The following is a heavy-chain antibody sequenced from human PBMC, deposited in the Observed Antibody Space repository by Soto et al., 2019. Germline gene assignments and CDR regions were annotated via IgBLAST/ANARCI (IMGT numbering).Heavy chain of an antibody. J-gene: IGHJ5*02. CDR1: GYTFTSYG. V-gene: IGHV1-18*01. Sequence: GASVKVSCKASGYTFTSYGISWVRQAPGQGLEWMGWISAYNGNTNYAQKLQGRVTMTTDTSTSTAYMELRSLRSDDTAVYYCASAGSSIADRTWFEPWGQGTLVTVSS. CDR3: ASAGSSIADRTWFEP. CDR2: ISAYNGNT. D-gene: IGHD6-6*01.